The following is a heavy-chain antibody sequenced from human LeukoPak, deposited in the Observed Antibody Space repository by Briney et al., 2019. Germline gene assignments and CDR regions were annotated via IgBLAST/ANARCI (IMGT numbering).Heavy chain of an antibody. CDR3: ARGRIVIAPHDY. CDR1: GFTFSSYA. Sequence: PGGSLRLSCAASGFTFSSYAMHWVRQAPGKGLEWVAVISYGGSNKYYADSVKGRFTISRDDSKNTLYLQMNSLRAEDTAVYYCARGRIVIAPHDYWGQGTLVTVSS. J-gene: IGHJ4*02. V-gene: IGHV3-30-3*01. CDR2: ISYGGSNK. D-gene: IGHD3-22*01.